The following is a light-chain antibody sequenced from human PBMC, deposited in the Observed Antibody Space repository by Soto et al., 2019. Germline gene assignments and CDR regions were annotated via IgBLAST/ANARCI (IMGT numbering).Light chain of an antibody. CDR2: DVS. J-gene: IGLJ1*01. CDR3: SSYTSSNTYV. Sequence: QSVLTQLASMSGSPGQSITISCTGTISDVSGYNFVSWYQQYPGKAPKLMIYDVSNRPSGVSNRFSGSKSGNTASLTISGLQAEDEADYYCSSYTSSNTYVFGAGTKVTVL. V-gene: IGLV2-14*03. CDR1: ISDVSGYNF.